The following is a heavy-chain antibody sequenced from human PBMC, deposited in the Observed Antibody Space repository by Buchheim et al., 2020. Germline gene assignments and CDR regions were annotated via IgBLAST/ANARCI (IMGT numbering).Heavy chain of an antibody. Sequence: QVQLVQSGAEVKKPGASVKVSCKASGYTFTSYDINWVRQATGQGLEWMGWMNPNSGNTGYAQKFQGRVTMTRNTSISTAYMELSSLGSEDTAGYYCAARGDCSSTSCYSHYYYMDVWGKGTT. CDR2: MNPNSGNT. D-gene: IGHD2-2*02. V-gene: IGHV1-8*01. J-gene: IGHJ6*03. CDR3: AARGDCSSTSCYSHYYYMDV. CDR1: GYTFTSYD.